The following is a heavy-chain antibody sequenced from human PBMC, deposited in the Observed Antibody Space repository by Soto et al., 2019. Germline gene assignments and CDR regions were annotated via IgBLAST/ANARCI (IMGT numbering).Heavy chain of an antibody. CDR2: IKSKTDGGTT. CDR3: TTALRGRYPIRDYYYGMDV. D-gene: IGHD1-26*01. Sequence: EVQLVESGGGLVKPGGSLRLSCAASGFTFSNAWMNWVRQAPGKGLEWVGRIKSKTDGGTTDYAAPVKGRFTISRDDSKNTLYLQMNSLKTEDTAVYYCTTALRGRYPIRDYYYGMDVWGQGTTVTVSS. CDR1: GFTFSNAW. V-gene: IGHV3-15*07. J-gene: IGHJ6*02.